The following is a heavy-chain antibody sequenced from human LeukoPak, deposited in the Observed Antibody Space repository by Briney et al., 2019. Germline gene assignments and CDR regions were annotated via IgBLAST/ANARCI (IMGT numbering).Heavy chain of an antibody. Sequence: GGSLRLSCAASGFTVSSNYMSWVRQGPGKGLEWVSVIYSGGSTYYADSVKGRFTISRDNSKNTLYLQMNSLRAEDTAVYYCARGVVVVAAAPFPFDYWGQGTLVTVSS. V-gene: IGHV3-66*01. J-gene: IGHJ4*02. CDR2: IYSGGST. D-gene: IGHD2-15*01. CDR3: ARGVVVVAAAPFPFDY. CDR1: GFTVSSNY.